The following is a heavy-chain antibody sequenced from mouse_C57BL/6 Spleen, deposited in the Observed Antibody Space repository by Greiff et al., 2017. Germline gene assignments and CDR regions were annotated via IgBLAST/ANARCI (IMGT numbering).Heavy chain of an antibody. V-gene: IGHV1-52*01. Sequence: QVQLQQPGAELVRPGSSVKLSCKASGYTFTSYWMHWVKQRPIQGLEWIGNIDPSDSETHYNQKFKDKATLTVDKSSSTAYMQLSSLTSEDSAVYYCARGAGTRGYYFDYWGQGTTLTVSS. CDR3: ARGAGTRGYYFDY. CDR2: IDPSDSET. D-gene: IGHD4-1*01. CDR1: GYTFTSYW. J-gene: IGHJ2*01.